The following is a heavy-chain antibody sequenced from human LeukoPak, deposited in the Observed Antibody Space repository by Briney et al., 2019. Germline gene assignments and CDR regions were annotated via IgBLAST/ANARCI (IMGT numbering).Heavy chain of an antibody. CDR1: GGSISSGGYY. Sequence: NSSETLSLTCTVSGGSISSGGYYWSWIRQPPGKGLEWIGYIYHSGSTYYSPSLKSRVTISVDRSKNQFSLKLSSVTAADTAVYYCARDFCPGTRVRCYYYYMDVWGKGTTVTVSS. CDR3: ARDFCPGTRVRCYYYYMDV. V-gene: IGHV4-30-2*01. CDR2: IYHSGST. D-gene: IGHD1-7*01. J-gene: IGHJ6*03.